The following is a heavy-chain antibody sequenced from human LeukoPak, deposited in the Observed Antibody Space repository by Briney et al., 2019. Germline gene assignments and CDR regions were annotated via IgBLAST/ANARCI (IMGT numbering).Heavy chain of an antibody. D-gene: IGHD6-13*01. V-gene: IGHV3-30*18. J-gene: IGHJ4*02. Sequence: GGSLRLSCAASGFGFSYYGMHWVRQAPGKGLEWVAVISHDGSDKYYADSVKGRFTISRDNSKDTLYLQMNSLRAEDTAAYYCAKDWRYSSSTTPYWGQGTLVTVSS. CDR1: GFGFSYYG. CDR3: AKDWRYSSSTTPY. CDR2: ISHDGSDK.